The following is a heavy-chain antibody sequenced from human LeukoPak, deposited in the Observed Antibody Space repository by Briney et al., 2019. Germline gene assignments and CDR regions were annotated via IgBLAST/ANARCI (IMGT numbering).Heavy chain of an antibody. CDR3: ARVPFTARGVGTYYYYGMDV. CDR2: ISVSGAYT. D-gene: IGHD2-21*02. J-gene: IGHJ6*02. Sequence: PGGSLRLSCAASGFTFSSYAMSWVRQAPGKGLEWASAISVSGAYTYYADSVKGRFTISRDNSKNTLYLQMNSLRAEDTAVYYCARVPFTARGVGTYYYYGMDVWGQGTTVTVSS. CDR1: GFTFSSYA. V-gene: IGHV3-23*01.